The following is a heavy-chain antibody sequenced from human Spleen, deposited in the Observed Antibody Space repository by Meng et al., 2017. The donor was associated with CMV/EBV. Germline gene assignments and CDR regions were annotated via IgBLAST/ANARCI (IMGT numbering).Heavy chain of an antibody. D-gene: IGHD1-14*01. J-gene: IGHJ3*02. Sequence: SETLSLTCTVYGGSFSGSYWSWIRQPSGKGLEWIGEIRHSGSVHYNPSLKSRVTISLDTSRNRFSLKLTSVTAADTAMYFCAGPDHMGSSRHDPFDIWGQGTLVTVSS. V-gene: IGHV4-34*01. CDR2: IRHSGSV. CDR1: GGSFSGSY. CDR3: AGPDHMGSSRHDPFDI.